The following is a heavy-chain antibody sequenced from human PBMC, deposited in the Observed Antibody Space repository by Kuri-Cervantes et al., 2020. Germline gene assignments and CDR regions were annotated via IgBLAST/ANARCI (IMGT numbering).Heavy chain of an antibody. CDR2: IYHSGST. V-gene: IGHV4-4*02. CDR3: ASSAAYCSGGSCYSPSTFDY. J-gene: IGHJ4*02. Sequence: GSLRLSCAVSGGSISSSNWWSWVRQPPGKGLEWIGEIYHSGSTYYNPSLKSRVTISVDTSKNQFSLKLSSVTAADTAVYYCASSAAYCSGGSCYSPSTFDYWGQGILVTVSS. D-gene: IGHD2-15*01. CDR1: GGSISSSNW.